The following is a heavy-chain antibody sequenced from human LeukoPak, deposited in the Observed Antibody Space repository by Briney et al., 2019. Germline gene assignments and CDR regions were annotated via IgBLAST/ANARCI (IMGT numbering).Heavy chain of an antibody. J-gene: IGHJ4*02. CDR1: GFTFSSYS. V-gene: IGHV3-21*01. CDR2: ISSSSSYI. D-gene: IGHD1-26*01. Sequence: GGSLRLSCAASGFTFSSYSMNWVRQAPGKGLEWVSSISSSSSYIYYADSVKGRFTISRANAENSLYLQMNSLRAEDTAVCYCARDRVGATDYFDYWGQGTLVTVSS. CDR3: ARDRVGATDYFDY.